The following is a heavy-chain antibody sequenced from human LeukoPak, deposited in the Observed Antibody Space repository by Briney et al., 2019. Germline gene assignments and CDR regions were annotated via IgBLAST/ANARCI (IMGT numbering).Heavy chain of an antibody. V-gene: IGHV3-30-3*01. CDR3: ARTSSSSWHNYYYYGMDV. J-gene: IGHJ6*02. D-gene: IGHD6-13*01. CDR1: GFTFSSYA. CDR2: ISYDGSNK. Sequence: GGSLRLSCAASGFTFSSYAMHWVRQAPGKGLEWVAVISYDGSNKYYADSVKGRSTISRDNSKNTLYLQMNSLRAEDTAVYYCARTSSSSWHNYYYYGMDVWGQGTTVTVSS.